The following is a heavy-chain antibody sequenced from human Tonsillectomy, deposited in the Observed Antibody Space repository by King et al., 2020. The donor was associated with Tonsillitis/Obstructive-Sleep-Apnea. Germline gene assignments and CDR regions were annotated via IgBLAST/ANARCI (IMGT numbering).Heavy chain of an antibody. CDR1: GGSISSSSYY. CDR2: MYYSGRT. V-gene: IGHV4-39*01. Sequence: QVQLQESGPGLVKPSETLSLTCTVSGGSISSSSYYWGWIRQPPGKGLEWIGSMYYSGRTYYNPSLKSRVTISADTSKNQFSLKLSSVTAADTAVYYCARLHHYYDSSGYYQFDSWGQGKLVTVSS. J-gene: IGHJ4*02. CDR3: ARLHHYYDSSGYYQFDS. D-gene: IGHD3-22*01.